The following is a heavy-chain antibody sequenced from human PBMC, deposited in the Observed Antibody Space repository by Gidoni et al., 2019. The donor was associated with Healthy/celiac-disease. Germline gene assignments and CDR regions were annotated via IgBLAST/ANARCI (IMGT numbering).Heavy chain of an antibody. D-gene: IGHD6-6*01. CDR3: ARKYGSSSWGWDY. J-gene: IGHJ4*02. Sequence: SSSYYWGWIRQPPGKGLEWMGSIYYSGSTYSNPSLKGRVTISGDTSKHQFSLKLISVTAAYTAVYYCARKYGSSSWGWDYWGQGTLVTVSS. CDR2: IYYSGST. V-gene: IGHV4-39*01. CDR1: SSSYY.